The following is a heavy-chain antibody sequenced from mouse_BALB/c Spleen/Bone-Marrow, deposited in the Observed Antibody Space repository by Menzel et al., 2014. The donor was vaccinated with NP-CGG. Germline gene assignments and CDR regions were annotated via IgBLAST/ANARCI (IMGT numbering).Heavy chain of an antibody. CDR1: GFNIKDTY. D-gene: IGHD1-1*01. V-gene: IGHV14-3*02. CDR2: IDPADDTT. CDR3: SRGTRYYFDC. Sequence: VQLKHSGAELVKPGASVKLSCTTSGFNIKDTYIHWVKRRPEQGLDWIGRIDPADDTTIYDPKFQDKATITTDTSSSMAYLQLSSLTSEDAAVYFCSRGTRYYFDCWGQGTTLTVSS. J-gene: IGHJ2*01.